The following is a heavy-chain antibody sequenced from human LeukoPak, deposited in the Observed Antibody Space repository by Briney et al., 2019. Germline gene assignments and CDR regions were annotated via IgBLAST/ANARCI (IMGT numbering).Heavy chain of an antibody. V-gene: IGHV3-53*01. D-gene: IGHD6-19*01. J-gene: IGHJ4*02. CDR2: IYSGGST. CDR1: GFTVSSNY. CDR3: ARDLYSSGWYVDY. Sequence: PGGSLRLSCAASGFTVSSNYMSWVRQAPGKGLEWVSVIYSGGSTYYADSVKGRFTISRDNSKNTLYLQMNSLRAEDTAVYYCARDLYSSGWYVDYWRRGTLVTVSS.